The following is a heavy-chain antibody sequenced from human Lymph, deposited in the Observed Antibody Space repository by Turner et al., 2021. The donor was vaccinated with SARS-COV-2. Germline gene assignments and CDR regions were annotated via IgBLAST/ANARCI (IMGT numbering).Heavy chain of an antibody. CDR2: ISYDGSNK. V-gene: IGHV3-30-3*01. CDR3: ARDSSGSGTLDY. J-gene: IGHJ4*02. Sequence: VPLVASGGGVVQPGRSLRLSGAASGCTFNNYPMPWVRQAPGKGLEWVAVISYDGSNKYYADSVKGRFTISRDNSKNTLYLQMNSLRAEDTAVYYCARDSSGSGTLDYWGQGTLVTVSS. CDR1: GCTFNNYP. D-gene: IGHD3-10*01.